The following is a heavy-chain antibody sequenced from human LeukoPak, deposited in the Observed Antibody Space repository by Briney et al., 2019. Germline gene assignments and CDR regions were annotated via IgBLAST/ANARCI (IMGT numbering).Heavy chain of an antibody. J-gene: IGHJ3*02. CDR1: GGSISSYY. V-gene: IGHV4-59*01. CDR3: ARYIVSYPHDAFDI. D-gene: IGHD1-26*01. CDR2: IYYSGST. Sequence: SETLSLTCTVPGGSISSYYWSWIRQPPGKGLEWIGYIYYSGSTSYNPSLKSRVTISVDTSKKQFSLKLSSVTAADTAFYYCARYIVSYPHDAFDIWGQGTMVTVSS.